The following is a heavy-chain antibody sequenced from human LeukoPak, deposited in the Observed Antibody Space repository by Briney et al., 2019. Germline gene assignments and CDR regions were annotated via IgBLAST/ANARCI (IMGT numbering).Heavy chain of an antibody. Sequence: PGGSLRLSCAASGFTFSSYGMHWVRQAPGKGLEWVAFIRYDGSNKYYADSVKGRFTVSRDNSKNTLYLQMNSLRAEDTAVYYCAKDLGYCSGGSCYEIGHWGQGTLVTVSS. CDR1: GFTFSSYG. D-gene: IGHD2-15*01. CDR3: AKDLGYCSGGSCYEIGH. J-gene: IGHJ5*02. V-gene: IGHV3-30*02. CDR2: IRYDGSNK.